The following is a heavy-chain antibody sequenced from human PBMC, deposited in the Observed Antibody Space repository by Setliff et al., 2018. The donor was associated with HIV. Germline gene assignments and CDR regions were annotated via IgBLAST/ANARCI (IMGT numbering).Heavy chain of an antibody. V-gene: IGHV4-4*07. CDR1: GGSISSYY. J-gene: IGHJ6*03. CDR2: IYTSGST. CDR3: ARMAAAGRGHYYYYMDV. Sequence: SETLSLTCTVSGGSISSYYWSWIRQPAGKGLEWIGRIYTSGSTNYNPSLKSRVTISVDTSKNQFSLKLSSVTAADTAVYFCARMAAAGRGHYYYYMDVWGKGTTVTVSS. D-gene: IGHD6-13*01.